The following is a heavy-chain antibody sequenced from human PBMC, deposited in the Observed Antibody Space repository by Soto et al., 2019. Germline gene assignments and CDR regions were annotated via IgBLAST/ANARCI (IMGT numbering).Heavy chain of an antibody. CDR3: ITYSIGYM. V-gene: IGHV3-15*07. D-gene: IGHD3-22*01. J-gene: IGHJ4*02. Sequence: GGSLRLSCVASGFTFSNAWMNWVRQAPGKGLEWVGRIKTKTDGEITDYAAPVKGRFTISRDDSKNTLYLQMSSLKTGDTAVYYCITYSIGYMWGQGTLVTVSS. CDR1: GFTFSNAW. CDR2: IKTKTDGEIT.